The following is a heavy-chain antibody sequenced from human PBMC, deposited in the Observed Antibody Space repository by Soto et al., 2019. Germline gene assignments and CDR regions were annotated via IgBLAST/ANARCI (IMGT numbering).Heavy chain of an antibody. CDR3: AIRHDGRQSTMDV. J-gene: IGHJ6*02. D-gene: IGHD1-1*01. Sequence: QVQLVQSGAEVKMPGASVKVSCKASGYTFTSFDINWVRQVTGQGLEWMGWMNPNSGNTGCAQKFQARLTMTRTTSISAAYMELSSLRSEDTAVYYCAIRHDGRQSTMDVWGQGTTVTVSS. V-gene: IGHV1-8*01. CDR1: GYTFTSFD. CDR2: MNPNSGNT.